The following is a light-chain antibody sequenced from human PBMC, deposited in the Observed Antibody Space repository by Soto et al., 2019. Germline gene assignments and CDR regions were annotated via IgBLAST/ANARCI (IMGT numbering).Light chain of an antibody. V-gene: IGKV1-5*01. CDR3: QQYNFYWT. J-gene: IGKJ1*01. Sequence: DIQMTQSPSALSASLVYRFTITCRASQSISGWLAWYQQKPGRAPKLLIFDASTLESGVPSRFSGSGSGTEFTLTISNLQPDDFATYYCQQYNFYWTFGQGTKV. CDR2: DAS. CDR1: QSISGW.